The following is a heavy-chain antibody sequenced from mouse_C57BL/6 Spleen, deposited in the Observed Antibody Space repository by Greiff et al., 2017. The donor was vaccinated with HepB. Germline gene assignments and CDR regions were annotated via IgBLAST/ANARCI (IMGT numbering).Heavy chain of an antibody. CDR1: GFNIKDDY. V-gene: IGHV14-4*01. CDR2: IDPENGDT. J-gene: IGHJ4*01. D-gene: IGHD2-3*01. Sequence: EVQLQQSGAELVRPGASVKLSCTASGFNIKDDYMHWVKQRPEQGLEWIGWIDPENGDTEDASKFQGKATITADTSSNTAYLQRSSLTSEDTAVYYGTTGGYYVGDAIDYWGQGTSVTVSS. CDR3: TTGGYYVGDAIDY.